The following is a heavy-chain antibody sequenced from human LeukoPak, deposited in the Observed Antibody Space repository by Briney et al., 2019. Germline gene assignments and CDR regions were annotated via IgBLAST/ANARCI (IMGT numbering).Heavy chain of an antibody. Sequence: GGSLRLSCAASGFTFSSYSMNWVRQAPGRGLEWISSISSSSSYVYYADSVKGRFTISRDNAKNSLYLQMNSLRAEDTAVYYCARDKTYSSGSLYGYWGQGTLVTVSS. CDR2: ISSSSSYV. V-gene: IGHV3-21*01. J-gene: IGHJ4*02. D-gene: IGHD6-19*01. CDR3: ARDKTYSSGSLYGY. CDR1: GFTFSSYS.